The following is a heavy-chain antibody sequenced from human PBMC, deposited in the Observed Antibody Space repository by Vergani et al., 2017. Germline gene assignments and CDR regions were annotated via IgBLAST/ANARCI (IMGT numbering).Heavy chain of an antibody. J-gene: IGHJ6*02. CDR3: ARDPSELNQLLIMMGYYYYYYGMDV. CDR1: GFTFSSYW. D-gene: IGHD2-2*01. CDR2: INSDGSST. V-gene: IGHV3-74*01. Sequence: EVQLVESGGGLVQPGGSLRLSCAASGFTFSSYWMHWVRQAPGKGLVWVSRINSDGSSTSYADSVKGRFTISRDNAKNTLYLQMNSLRAEDTAVYYCARDPSELNQLLIMMGYYYYYYGMDVWGQGTTVTVSS.